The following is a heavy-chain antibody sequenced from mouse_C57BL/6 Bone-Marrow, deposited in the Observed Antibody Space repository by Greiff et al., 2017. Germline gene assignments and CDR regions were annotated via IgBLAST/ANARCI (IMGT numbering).Heavy chain of an antibody. V-gene: IGHV5-4*03. CDR1: GFTFSSYA. CDR2: ISDGGSYT. J-gene: IGHJ4*01. CDR3: ARGANWDGMDY. D-gene: IGHD4-1*01. Sequence: DVMLVESGGGLVKPGGSLKLSCAASGFTFSSYAMSWVRQTPEKRLEWVATISDGGSYTYYPDNVKGRFTISRDNAKNNLYLQMSHLKSEDTAMYYCARGANWDGMDYWGQGTSVTVSS.